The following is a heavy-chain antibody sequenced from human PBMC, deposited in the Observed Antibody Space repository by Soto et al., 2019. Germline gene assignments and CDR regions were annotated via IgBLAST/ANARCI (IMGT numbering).Heavy chain of an antibody. V-gene: IGHV3-33*01. CDR3: ARDGLKDLNSDFWSARAHRRMDV. CDR2: IWYDGSNK. CDR1: GFTFSSYG. D-gene: IGHD3-3*01. J-gene: IGHJ6*02. Sequence: QVQLVESGGGVVQPGRSLRLSCAASGFTFSSYGMHWVRQAPGKGLEWEAVIWYDGSNKYYADSVKGRFTISRDNSQKTLYMKMNSLRDEDTAVYYCARDGLKDLNSDFWSARAHRRMDVWGHGTTVTVSS.